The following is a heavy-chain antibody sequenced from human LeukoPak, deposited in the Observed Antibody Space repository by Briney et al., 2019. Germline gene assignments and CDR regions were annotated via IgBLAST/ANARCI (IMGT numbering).Heavy chain of an antibody. D-gene: IGHD1-26*01. J-gene: IGHJ4*02. CDR2: IRYDGSNK. Sequence: PGGSLRLSCAASGFTFSSYGMHWVRQAPGKGLEWVAFIRYDGSNKYYADSVKGRFTISRDNSKNTLYLQMNSLRAEDTAVYYCAKERARAGPTAFDYWGQGTLVTVSS. V-gene: IGHV3-30*02. CDR3: AKERARAGPTAFDY. CDR1: GFTFSSYG.